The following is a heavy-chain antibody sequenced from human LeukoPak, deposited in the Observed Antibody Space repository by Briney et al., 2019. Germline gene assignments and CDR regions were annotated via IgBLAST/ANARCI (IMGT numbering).Heavy chain of an antibody. V-gene: IGHV6-1*01. Sequence: SQTLSLTCALSGDSVSSNSAAWNWIRQSPSRGLEWLGSTYYRSKWYNDYSVSVKSRININPDTSKNQFSLQLNSVTPEDTAVYYCARVLGSSSSWGYNWFDPWGQGTLVTVSS. CDR2: TYYRSKWYN. CDR1: GDSVSSNSAA. CDR3: ARVLGSSSSWGYNWFDP. J-gene: IGHJ5*02. D-gene: IGHD6-13*01.